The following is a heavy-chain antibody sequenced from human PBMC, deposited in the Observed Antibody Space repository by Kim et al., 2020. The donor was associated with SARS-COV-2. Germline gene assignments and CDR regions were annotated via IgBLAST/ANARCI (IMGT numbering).Heavy chain of an antibody. V-gene: IGHV3-49*04. Sequence: GGSLRLSCTASGFTFGDYAMSWVRQAPGKGLEWVGFIRSKAYGGTTEYAASVKGRFTISRDDSKSIAYLQMNSLKTEDTAVYYCTRGIAVAGSEFDYWGQGTLVTVSS. CDR1: GFTFGDYA. D-gene: IGHD6-19*01. CDR2: IRSKAYGGTT. CDR3: TRGIAVAGSEFDY. J-gene: IGHJ4*02.